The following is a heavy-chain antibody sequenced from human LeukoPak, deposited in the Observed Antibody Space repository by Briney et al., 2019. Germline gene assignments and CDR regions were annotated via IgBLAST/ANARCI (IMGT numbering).Heavy chain of an antibody. D-gene: IGHD3-10*01. CDR1: GFTFSTYS. J-gene: IGHJ4*02. CDR3: ARDQYGSGSYSRLDY. CDR2: ISSSSHYI. Sequence: GESLRLSCAASGFTFSTYSMSWVRQAPGKGLEWVSSISSSSHYIYYADSVRGRFTISRDNAKNSLYLQMNSLRAEDTAAYYCARDQYGSGSYSRLDYWGQGTLVTVSS. V-gene: IGHV3-21*01.